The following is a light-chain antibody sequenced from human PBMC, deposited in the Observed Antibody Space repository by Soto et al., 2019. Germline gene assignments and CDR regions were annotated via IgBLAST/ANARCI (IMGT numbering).Light chain of an antibody. CDR2: RNN. Sequence: QSVLTQPPSASGTPGQRVTISCSGSSTNIGSNYVYWYQQLPGTAPKHLIYRNNRRPSGVPDRFSGSKSGTLASLAISGHRSEDEADYYCAEWDDSRSGGGVVFGGGTKVTVL. J-gene: IGLJ2*01. V-gene: IGLV1-47*01. CDR3: AEWDDSRSGGGVV. CDR1: STNIGSNY.